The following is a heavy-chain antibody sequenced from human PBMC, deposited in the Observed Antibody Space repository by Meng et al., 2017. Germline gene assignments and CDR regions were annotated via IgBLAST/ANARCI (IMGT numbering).Heavy chain of an antibody. D-gene: IGHD1-26*01. CDR3: ARVRGSYYTGNFDY. CDR2: ISYDGSNK. CDR1: GFTFSSYA. V-gene: IGHV3-30*01. J-gene: IGHJ4*02. Sequence: QVQLGESGGGVGQPGRPLGLSVAAFGFTFSSYAMHWVRQAPGKGLEWVAVISYDGSNKYYADSVKGRFTISRDNSKNTLYLQMNSLRAEDTAVYYCARVRGSYYTGNFDYWGQGTLVTVSS.